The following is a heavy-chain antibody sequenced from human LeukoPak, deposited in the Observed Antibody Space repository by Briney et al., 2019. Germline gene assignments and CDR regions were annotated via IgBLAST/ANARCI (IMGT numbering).Heavy chain of an antibody. J-gene: IGHJ4*02. V-gene: IGHV4-30-2*01. CDR2: IYHSGST. CDR3: ARVSSSSWLIDY. CDR1: GGSISSGGYS. D-gene: IGHD6-13*01. Sequence: SETLSLTCIVSGGSISSGGYSWSWIRQPPGKGLEWIGYIYHSGSTYYNPSLKSRVTISVDRSKNQFSLKLSSVTAADTAVYYCARVSSSSWLIDYWGQGTLVTVSS.